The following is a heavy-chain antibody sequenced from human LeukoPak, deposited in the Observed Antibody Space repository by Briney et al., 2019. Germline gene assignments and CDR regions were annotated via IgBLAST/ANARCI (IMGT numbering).Heavy chain of an antibody. CDR1: GGTFSSYA. CDR2: IIPIFGTA. V-gene: IGHV1-69*05. J-gene: IGHJ5*02. Sequence: SVKVSXKASGGTFSSYAISWVRQAPGQGLEWMGRIIPIFGTANYAQKFQGRVTITTDESTSTAYMELSSLRSEDTAVYYCASSPPGNWFDPWGQGTLVTVSS. CDR3: ASSPPGNWFDP.